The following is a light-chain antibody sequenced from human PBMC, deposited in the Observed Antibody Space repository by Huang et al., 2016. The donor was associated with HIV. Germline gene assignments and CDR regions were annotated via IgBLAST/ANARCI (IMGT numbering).Light chain of an antibody. CDR2: KAS. CDR3: QQYKSCWT. CDR1: QSISTW. V-gene: IGKV1-5*03. Sequence: DIQMTQSPSTLSASVGDRVTITCRASQSISTWLAWYQQKPGKAPKLLMYKASNLENGVPSRFSGSGSWTEFTLTISSLQPDDFATYYCQQYKSCWTFGQGTKVEIK. J-gene: IGKJ1*01.